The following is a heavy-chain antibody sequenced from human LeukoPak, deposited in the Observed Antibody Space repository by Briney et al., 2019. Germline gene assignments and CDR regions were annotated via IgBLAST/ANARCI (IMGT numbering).Heavy chain of an antibody. Sequence: GGSLRLSCAASGFIFSDYWLSWVRQAPGKGLEWVANIKQDGSKTHYVDSVKGRFTISRDNAKNSLYLQMNSLRAEDTAVYYCARDSERSSWYPPKRNDAFDIWGQGTMVTVSS. CDR3: ARDSERSSWYPPKRNDAFDI. CDR1: GFIFSDYW. V-gene: IGHV3-7*01. CDR2: IKQDGSKT. D-gene: IGHD6-13*01. J-gene: IGHJ3*02.